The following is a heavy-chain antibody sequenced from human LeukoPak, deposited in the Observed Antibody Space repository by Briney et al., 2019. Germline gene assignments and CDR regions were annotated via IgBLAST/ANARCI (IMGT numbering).Heavy chain of an antibody. D-gene: IGHD2-15*01. Sequence: GASVKVSCKASGGTFSSYDINWVRQATGQGLEWMGWINPKSGYTGYAQKFQGRVTITRDTSTSTAYMELSSLRSEDTAVYYCARVDGSPDYWGQGTLVTVSS. V-gene: IGHV1-8*03. CDR3: ARVDGSPDY. CDR2: INPKSGYT. CDR1: GGTFSSYD. J-gene: IGHJ4*02.